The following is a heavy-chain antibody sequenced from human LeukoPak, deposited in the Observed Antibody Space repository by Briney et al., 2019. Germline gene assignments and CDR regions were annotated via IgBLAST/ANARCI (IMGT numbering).Heavy chain of an antibody. CDR2: INHSGST. V-gene: IGHV4-34*01. Sequence: SETLSLTCAVYGGSFSGYYWSWIRQPPGKGLEWIGEINHSGSTNYNPSLKSRVTISVDTSKNQFSLKLSSVTAADTAVYYCARHEWRTVTTHFDYWGQGTLVTVSS. J-gene: IGHJ4*02. CDR3: ARHEWRTVTTHFDY. CDR1: GGSFSGYY. D-gene: IGHD4-17*01.